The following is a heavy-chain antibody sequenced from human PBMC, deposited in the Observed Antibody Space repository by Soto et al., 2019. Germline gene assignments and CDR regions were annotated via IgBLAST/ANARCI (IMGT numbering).Heavy chain of an antibody. CDR2: ISGSGGST. CDR1: GFTFSSYA. V-gene: IGHV3-23*01. D-gene: IGHD2-21*01. Sequence: GGSLRLSCAASGFTFSSYAMSWVRQAPGKGLEWVSAISGSGGSTYYADSVKGRFTISRDNSKNTLYLQMNSLRAEDTAVYYCAKDRIEVVVKYQYHYYGMDVWGQAITVTVS. CDR3: AKDRIEVVVKYQYHYYGMDV. J-gene: IGHJ6*02.